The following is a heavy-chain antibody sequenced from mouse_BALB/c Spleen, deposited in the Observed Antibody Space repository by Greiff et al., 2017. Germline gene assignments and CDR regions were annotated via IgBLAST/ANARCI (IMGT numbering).Heavy chain of an antibody. V-gene: IGHV4-1*02. J-gene: IGHJ4*01. CDR2: INPDSSTI. Sequence: EVKLLESGGGLVQPGGSLKLSCAASGFDFSRYWMSWVRQAPGKGLEWIGEINPDSSTINYTPSLKDKFIISRDNAKNTLYLQMSKVRSEDTALYYCARLESLLYYYAMDYWGQGTSVTVSS. CDR3: ARLESLLYYYAMDY. CDR1: GFDFSRYW.